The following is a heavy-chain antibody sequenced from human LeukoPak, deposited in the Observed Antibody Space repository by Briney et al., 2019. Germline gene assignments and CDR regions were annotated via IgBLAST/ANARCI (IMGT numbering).Heavy chain of an antibody. D-gene: IGHD1-26*01. CDR3: AKDLQRMRPSGSYSPLTPPVFDY. CDR1: GITFTNAW. Sequence: GGSLRLSCAASGITFTNAWMSWVRQAPGKGLEWVGRVKTRGDGGAADYAAPVEGRFTISRDDSIKTVYLQMNSLTAEDTAVYYCAKDLQRMRPSGSYSPLTPPVFDYWGQGTLVIVSS. CDR2: VKTRGDGGAA. V-gene: IGHV3-15*01. J-gene: IGHJ4*02.